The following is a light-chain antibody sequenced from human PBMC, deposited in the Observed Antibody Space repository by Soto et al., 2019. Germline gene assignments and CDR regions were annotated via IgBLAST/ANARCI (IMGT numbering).Light chain of an antibody. CDR2: AAS. J-gene: IGKJ2*01. Sequence: DIQLTQSPSFLSASVGDRVTTACRASQGISRFLVWYQQKPGKAPKVLIYAASTLQSGGSSRFSSSGSGTECTLTLSSLKRAGYATEYCQNLNSFAPSFCPGTKLQIK. CDR1: QGISRF. V-gene: IGKV1-9*01. CDR3: QNLNSFAPS.